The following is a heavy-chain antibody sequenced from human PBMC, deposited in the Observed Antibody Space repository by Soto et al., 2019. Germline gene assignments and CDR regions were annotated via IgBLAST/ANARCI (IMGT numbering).Heavy chain of an antibody. V-gene: IGHV3-15*01. J-gene: IGHJ6*04. CDR3: TTRGLGYCSSTSCYTGPAAV. CDR1: GFTFSNAW. CDR2: IKSKTDGGTT. D-gene: IGHD2-2*02. Sequence: GGSLRLSCAASGFTFSNAWMSWVRQAPGKGLEWVGRIKSKTDGGTTDYAAPVKGRFTISRDDSKNTLYLQMNSLKTEDTAVYYCTTRGLGYCSSTSCYTGPAAVWGKGTTVTVSS.